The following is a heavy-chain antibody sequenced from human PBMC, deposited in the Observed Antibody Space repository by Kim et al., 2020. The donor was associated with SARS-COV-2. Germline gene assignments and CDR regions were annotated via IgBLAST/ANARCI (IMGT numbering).Heavy chain of an antibody. CDR3: TRLPTYGGNSYYYYGMDV. CDR2: IRSKPNNYAT. D-gene: IGHD4-17*01. CDR1: GFTFSDSV. Sequence: GGSLRLSCTASGFTFSDSVIHWVRQASGKGLEWIGRIRSKPNNYATAYAASLKGRFTISRDDSENTAFVQMNSLKTEDTAVYYCTRLPTYGGNSYYYYGMDVWGQGTTVTVSS. J-gene: IGHJ6*02. V-gene: IGHV3-73*01.